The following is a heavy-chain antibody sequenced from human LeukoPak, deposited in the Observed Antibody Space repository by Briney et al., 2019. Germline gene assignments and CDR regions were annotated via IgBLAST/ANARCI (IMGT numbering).Heavy chain of an antibody. CDR2: INWNGGST. V-gene: IGHV3-20*01. J-gene: IGHJ4*02. Sequence: PGGSLRLSCAASGFTFDDYGMSWVRQAPGKGLEWVSGINWNGGSTGYADSVKGRFTISRDNAKNSLYLQMNSLRAEDTALYHCAREGTYYDFWSGYSNPAYFDYWGQGTLVTVSS. D-gene: IGHD3-3*01. CDR1: GFTFDDYG. CDR3: AREGTYYDFWSGYSNPAYFDY.